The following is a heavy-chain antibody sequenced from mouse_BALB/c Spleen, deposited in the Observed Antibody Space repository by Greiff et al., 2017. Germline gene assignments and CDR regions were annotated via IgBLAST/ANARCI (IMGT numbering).Heavy chain of an antibody. CDR3: TREGGSSLFDY. CDR2: ISSGGSYT. Sequence: DVKLVESGGGLVKPGGSLKLSCAASGFTFSSYTMSWVRQTPEKRLEWVATISSGGSYTYYPDSVKGRFTISRDNAKNTLYLQMSSLKSEDTAMYYCTREGGSSLFDYWGQGTTLTVSS. D-gene: IGHD1-1*01. CDR1: GFTFSSYT. J-gene: IGHJ2*01. V-gene: IGHV5-6-4*01.